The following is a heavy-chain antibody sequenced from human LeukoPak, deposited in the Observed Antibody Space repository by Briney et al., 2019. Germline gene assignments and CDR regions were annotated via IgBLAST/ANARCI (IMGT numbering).Heavy chain of an antibody. V-gene: IGHV3-48*03. J-gene: IGHJ4*02. Sequence: GGSLRLSCAASGFTFSSYEMNWVRQAPGKGLEWVSYISSGSTIYDADSVKARFTISRDNAKNSLYLQMNSLRAEDTAVYYCARESIAVAGAPFDYWGQGTLVTVSS. CDR3: ARESIAVAGAPFDY. CDR1: GFTFSSYE. D-gene: IGHD6-19*01. CDR2: ISSGSTI.